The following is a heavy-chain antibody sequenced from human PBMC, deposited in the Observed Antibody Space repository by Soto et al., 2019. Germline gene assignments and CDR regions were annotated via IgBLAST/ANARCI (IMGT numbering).Heavy chain of an antibody. CDR2: ISAYNGNT. J-gene: IGHJ4*02. D-gene: IGHD3-22*01. V-gene: IGHV1-18*01. CDR1: GYTFTSYG. CDR3: ARLRRHYYDSSGYWYYFDY. Sequence: QVQLVQSGAEVKKPGASVKVSCKASGYTFTSYGISWVRQAPGQGLEWMGWISAYNGNTNYAQKLQGRVTMTTDTSTSTAYLELRSRRADDTAVYYCARLRRHYYDSSGYWYYFDYWRQGTLVTVSS.